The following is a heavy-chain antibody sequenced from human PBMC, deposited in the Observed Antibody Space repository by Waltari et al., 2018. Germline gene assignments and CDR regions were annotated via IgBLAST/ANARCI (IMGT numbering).Heavy chain of an antibody. CDR3: ARAKPADFDY. CDR1: GFTFCSYW. CDR2: IKSDGIGV. Sequence: EVQLVESGGGLVQPGGSLRLSCAASGFTFCSYWIHWVRQAPGKGLVWVSRIKSDGIGVNYADSVKGRFTISRDNAKNTVYLQMNSLRAEDTAVYYCARAKPADFDYWGQGVLVTVSS. J-gene: IGHJ4*02. V-gene: IGHV3-74*01.